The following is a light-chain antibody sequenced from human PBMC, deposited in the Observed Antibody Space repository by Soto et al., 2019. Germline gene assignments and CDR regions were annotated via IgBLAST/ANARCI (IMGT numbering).Light chain of an antibody. CDR1: SSDVGLYDY. CDR3: SSYTSDSSYV. V-gene: IGLV2-14*01. Sequence: QPVLTQPASVSGSPGQSITISCTGTSSDVGLYDYVSWYQQDPGKAPQLMIYAVSNRPSGVSNRFSASKSGNTASLFISGLQAEDEADYYCSSYTSDSSYVFGSGTKVTVL. CDR2: AVS. J-gene: IGLJ1*01.